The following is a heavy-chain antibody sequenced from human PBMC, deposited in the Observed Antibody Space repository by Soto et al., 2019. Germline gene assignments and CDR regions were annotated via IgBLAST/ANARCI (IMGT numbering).Heavy chain of an antibody. D-gene: IGHD6-19*01. CDR2: TYYRSKWYN. V-gene: IGHV6-1*01. CDR3: AGDQWYSTGWPIPTYYYYSYGMYV. J-gene: IGHJ6*02. Sequence: SQTLSLTCAISGDSVSSNSAAWNWIRQSPSRGLEWLGRTYYRSKWYNDYAVSVKSRITINPDTSKNQFSLQLNSVTPEDTALYHCAGDQWYSTGWPIPTYYYYSYGMYVWGRRTTFALCS. CDR1: GDSVSSNSAA.